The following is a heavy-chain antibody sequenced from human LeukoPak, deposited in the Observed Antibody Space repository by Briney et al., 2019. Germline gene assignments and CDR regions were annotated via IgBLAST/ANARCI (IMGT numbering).Heavy chain of an antibody. CDR2: INPNSGGT. Sequence: ASVKVSCKASGYTFTGYYMHWVRQAPGQGLEWMGWINPNSGGTNYAQKFQGRVTMTRDTSISTAYMELSRLRSDDTAVYYCARVVGETSYYDFWSGYLNDYWGQGTLVTVSS. V-gene: IGHV1-2*02. J-gene: IGHJ4*02. D-gene: IGHD3-3*01. CDR3: ARVVGETSYYDFWSGYLNDY. CDR1: GYTFTGYY.